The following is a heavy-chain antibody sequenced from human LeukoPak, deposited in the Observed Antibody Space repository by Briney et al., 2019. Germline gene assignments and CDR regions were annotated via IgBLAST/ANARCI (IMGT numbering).Heavy chain of an antibody. J-gene: IGHJ4*02. CDR3: ARDKSYFGSGNYHYFDS. Sequence: GGSLRLSCGASGFTFTYYGMHWVRQAPGKGLEWVTFVRSDGSDKYYADSVKGRFTFSRDNSKNTVYLQMNSLRPEDTALYYCARDKSYFGSGNYHYFDSWGQGALVIVSS. D-gene: IGHD3-10*01. V-gene: IGHV3-30*02. CDR1: GFTFTYYG. CDR2: VRSDGSDK.